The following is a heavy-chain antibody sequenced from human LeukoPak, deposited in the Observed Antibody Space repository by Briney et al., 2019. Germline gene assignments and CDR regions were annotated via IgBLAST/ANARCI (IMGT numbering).Heavy chain of an antibody. J-gene: IGHJ6*02. CDR2: ISSIGGST. Sequence: GGSLRLSCAASGFTFSSYAMHWVRQAPGKGLESVSAISSIGGSTYYANSVKGRFTISRDNSKNTLYLQMGGLRAEDMAVYYCARETTPNYYYDGMDVWGQGTTVTVSS. CDR3: ARETTPNYYYDGMDV. D-gene: IGHD4-11*01. CDR1: GFTFSSYA. V-gene: IGHV3-64*01.